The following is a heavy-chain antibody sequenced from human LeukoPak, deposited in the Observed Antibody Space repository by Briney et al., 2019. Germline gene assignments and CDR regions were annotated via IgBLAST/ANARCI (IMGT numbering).Heavy chain of an antibody. D-gene: IGHD1-14*01. V-gene: IGHV3-48*02. CDR3: ARDRYGY. J-gene: IGHJ4*02. CDR1: GFTFSSYS. CDR2: ISSSSTI. Sequence: GGSLRLSCAASGFTFSSYSMNWVRQAPGKGLEWVSYISSSSTIYYADSVKGRFTISRDNAKNSLYLQMNSLRDEGTAVYYCARDRYGYWGQGTLVTVSS.